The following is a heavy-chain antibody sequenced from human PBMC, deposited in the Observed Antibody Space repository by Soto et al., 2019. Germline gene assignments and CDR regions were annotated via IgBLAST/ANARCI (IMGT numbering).Heavy chain of an antibody. V-gene: IGHV4-31*03. J-gene: IGHJ4*02. CDR2: IYYSGST. Sequence: SETLSLTCTVSGGSISSGGYYWSWIRQHPGKGLEWIGYIYYSGSTYYNPSLKSRVTISVDTSKNQFSLKLSSVTAADTAVYYCARGEIIYDFWSGYYFDYWGQGTLVTVSS. CDR1: GGSISSGGYY. D-gene: IGHD3-3*01. CDR3: ARGEIIYDFWSGYYFDY.